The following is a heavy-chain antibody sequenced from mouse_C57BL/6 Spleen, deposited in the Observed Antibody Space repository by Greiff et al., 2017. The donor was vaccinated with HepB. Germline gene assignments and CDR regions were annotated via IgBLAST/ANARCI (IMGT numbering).Heavy chain of an antibody. D-gene: IGHD1-1*01. J-gene: IGHJ2*01. CDR3: ARAFYYYGSSLDY. CDR2: ISDGGSYT. V-gene: IGHV5-4*01. CDR1: GFTFSSYA. Sequence: EVHLVESGGGLVKPGGSLKLSCAASGFTFSSYAMSWVRQTPEKRLEWVATISDGGSYTYYPDNVKGRFTISRDNAKNNLYLQMSHLKSEDTAMYYCARAFYYYGSSLDYWGQGTTLTVSS.